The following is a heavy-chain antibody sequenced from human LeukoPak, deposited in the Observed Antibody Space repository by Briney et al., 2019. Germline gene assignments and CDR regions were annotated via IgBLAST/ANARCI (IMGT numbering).Heavy chain of an antibody. CDR2: MHYSGST. D-gene: IGHD6-13*01. CDR3: ARRPGNKQQLAYYYYGVDV. CDR1: GGSITSGSYY. J-gene: IGHJ6*02. V-gene: IGHV4-39*01. Sequence: PSETLSLTCSVSGGSITSGSYYWGWIRQPPGKGLEWIGSMHYSGSTYYSPSLKSRVTMSADTSKNQFSLKLNSVTAADTGAYYCARRPGNKQQLAYYYYGVDVWGPGTTVTVSS.